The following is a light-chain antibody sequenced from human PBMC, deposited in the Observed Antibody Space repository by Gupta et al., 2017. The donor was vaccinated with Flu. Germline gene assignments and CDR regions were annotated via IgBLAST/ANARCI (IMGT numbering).Light chain of an antibody. V-gene: IGKV3-15*01. CDR3: KQYHNWPQT. CDR2: DAS. J-gene: IGKJ2*01. Sequence: PATRSLSPGDRVTLSGRASQSIWTNLDWYQQKPGQAPRRLIYDASTRATGVPARFSGSGSGTEFTLTISSLQSEDFAVYYCKQYHNWPQTFGQGTKLEIK. CDR1: QSIWTN.